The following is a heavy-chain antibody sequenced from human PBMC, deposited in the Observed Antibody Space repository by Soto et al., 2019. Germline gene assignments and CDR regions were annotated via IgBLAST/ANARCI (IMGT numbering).Heavy chain of an antibody. V-gene: IGHV3-23*01. J-gene: IGHJ3*02. D-gene: IGHD3-22*01. CDR1: GFTFSSYA. CDR3: AKDQVGGYYYDSSGYFLTLHAFDI. CDR2: ISGSGGST. Sequence: GGSLRLSCAASGFTFSSYAMSWVRQAPGKGLEWVSAISGSGGSTYYADSVKGRFTISRDNSKNTLYLQMNSLRAEDTAVYYCAKDQVGGYYYDSSGYFLTLHAFDIWGQGTMVTVSS.